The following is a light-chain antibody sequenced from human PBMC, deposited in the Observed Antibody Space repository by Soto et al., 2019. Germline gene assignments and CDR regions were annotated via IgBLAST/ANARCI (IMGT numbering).Light chain of an antibody. Sequence: EIVLTQSPGSLSLSPGERATLSCRASQSVSSTFFAWYQQRPGQAPRLLMYGATSRDTGIPERFRGSGYGTDFTLTISRLEPEDFAVYYCQQFDSSVTFGHRTKVEIK. CDR1: QSVSSTF. CDR3: QQFDSSVT. CDR2: GAT. J-gene: IGKJ1*01. V-gene: IGKV3-20*01.